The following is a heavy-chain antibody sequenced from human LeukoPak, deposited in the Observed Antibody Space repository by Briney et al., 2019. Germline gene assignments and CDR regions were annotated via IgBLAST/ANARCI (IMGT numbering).Heavy chain of an antibody. Sequence: PSETLSLTCAVYGGSFSGYYWSWIRQPPGKGLEWIGEINHSGSTNYNPSLKSRVTISVDTSKNQFSLKLSSVTAADTAVYYCARGLSSSYDYVWGSYPNNWFDPWGQGTLVTVSS. CDR1: GGSFSGYY. CDR2: INHSGST. J-gene: IGHJ5*02. V-gene: IGHV4-34*01. D-gene: IGHD3-16*02. CDR3: ARGLSSSYDYVWGSYPNNWFDP.